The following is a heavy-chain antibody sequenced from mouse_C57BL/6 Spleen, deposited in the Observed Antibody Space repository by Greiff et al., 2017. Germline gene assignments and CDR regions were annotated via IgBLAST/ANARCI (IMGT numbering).Heavy chain of an antibody. Sequence: QVQLQQSGAELVRPGSSVKLSCKASGYTFTSYWMDWVKQRPGQGLEWIGNIYPSDSETHYNQKFKDKATLTVDKSSSTAYMQLSSLTSEDSAVYVCARSGYCGSSYRFAYWGQGTLVTVSA. CDR3: ARSGYCGSSYRFAY. V-gene: IGHV1-61*01. CDR1: GYTFTSYW. D-gene: IGHD1-1*01. CDR2: IYPSDSET. J-gene: IGHJ3*01.